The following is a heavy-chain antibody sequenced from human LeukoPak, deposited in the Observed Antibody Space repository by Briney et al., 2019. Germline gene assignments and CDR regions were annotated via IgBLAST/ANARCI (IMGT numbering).Heavy chain of an antibody. J-gene: IGHJ3*02. CDR3: ARADRSGYFGNVVAFDI. D-gene: IGHD3-22*01. V-gene: IGHV4-61*02. CDR1: SDSINSGSYS. CDR2: IHISGST. Sequence: PSETLSLTCTVSSDSINSGSYSWTWIRQPAGKGLEWIGRIHISGSTDYTPSLKSRVTISVDTSKNQFSLKLSSVTAADTAVYYCARADRSGYFGNVVAFDIWGQGTVVTVSS.